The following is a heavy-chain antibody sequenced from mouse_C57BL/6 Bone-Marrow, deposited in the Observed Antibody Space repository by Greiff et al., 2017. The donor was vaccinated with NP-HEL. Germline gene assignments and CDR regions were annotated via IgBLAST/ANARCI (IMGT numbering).Heavy chain of an antibody. CDR2: IDPENGDT. CDR1: GFNIKDDY. CDR3: TTGGSSPYAMDY. D-gene: IGHD1-1*01. Sequence: VQLQQSGAELVRPGASVKLSCTVSGFNIKDDYMHWVKQRPEQGLEWIGWIDPENGDTEYASKFKGKAPITADTSSNTSYLQLSSLTSDDTAVYYCTTGGSSPYAMDYWGQGTSVTVSS. V-gene: IGHV14-4*01. J-gene: IGHJ4*01.